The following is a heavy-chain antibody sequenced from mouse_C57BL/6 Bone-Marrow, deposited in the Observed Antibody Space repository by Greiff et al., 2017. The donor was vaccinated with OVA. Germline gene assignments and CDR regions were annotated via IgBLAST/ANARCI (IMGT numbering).Heavy chain of an antibody. CDR2: INPNNGGT. CDR3: ARGSTMVTTGNY. V-gene: IGHV1-22*01. Sequence: EVQLQQSGPELVKPGASVKMSCKASGYTFTDYNMHWVKQSHGKSLEWIGYINPNNGGTSYNQKFKGKATLTVNKSSSTAYMELRSLTSEDSAVYYCARGSTMVTTGNYWGQGTTLTVSS. D-gene: IGHD2-2*01. CDR1: GYTFTDYN. J-gene: IGHJ2*01.